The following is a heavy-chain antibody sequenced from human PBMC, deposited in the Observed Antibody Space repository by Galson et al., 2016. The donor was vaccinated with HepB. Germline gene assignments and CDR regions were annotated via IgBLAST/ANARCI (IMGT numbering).Heavy chain of an antibody. D-gene: IGHD3-9*01. Sequence: SLRLSCAASEFTFRNYAMHWVRQAPGKGLEWVAVISHDGSNTYHADSVRGRFTISRDNSKNTLYPQMDSPRPEDTAVYYCARSYFDWVLLPSLDYWGQGTLLTVSS. CDR3: ARSYFDWVLLPSLDY. CDR1: EFTFRNYA. J-gene: IGHJ4*02. CDR2: ISHDGSNT. V-gene: IGHV3-30-3*01.